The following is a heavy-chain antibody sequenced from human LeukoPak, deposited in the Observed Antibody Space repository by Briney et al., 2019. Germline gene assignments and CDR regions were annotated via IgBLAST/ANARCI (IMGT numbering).Heavy chain of an antibody. CDR2: MNPNSGNT. Sequence: PGASVKVSCKASGYTFTSYDINWVRQATGQGLEWMGWMNPNSGNTGYAQKFQGRVTITRNTSISTAYMELSSLRSEDTAMYYCARAQLYWEYYYAYWGQGTLVTVSS. CDR3: ARAQLYWEYYYAY. J-gene: IGHJ4*02. D-gene: IGHD2-8*02. V-gene: IGHV1-8*03. CDR1: GYTFTSYD.